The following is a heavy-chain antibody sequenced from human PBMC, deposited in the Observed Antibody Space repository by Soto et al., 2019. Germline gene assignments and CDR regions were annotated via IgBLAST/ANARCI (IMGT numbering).Heavy chain of an antibody. D-gene: IGHD3-10*01. CDR2: ISYDGSNK. J-gene: IGHJ4*02. Sequence: QVQLVESGGGVVQPGRSLRLSCAASGFTFSSYGMHWVRQAPGKGLEWVAVISYDGSNKYYADSVKGRFTISRDNSENTLYLQMNSLRAEDTAVYYCAKDLWFGELLPDDYWGQGTLVTVSS. CDR3: AKDLWFGELLPDDY. CDR1: GFTFSSYG. V-gene: IGHV3-30*18.